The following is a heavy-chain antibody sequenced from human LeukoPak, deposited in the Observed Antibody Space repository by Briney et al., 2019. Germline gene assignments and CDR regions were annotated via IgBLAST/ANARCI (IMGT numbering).Heavy chain of an antibody. Sequence: PSETLSLTCTVSGGSISSSSYYWGWIRQPPGKGLEWIGRIYTSGSTNYNPSLKSRVTISVDTSKNQFSLKLSSVTAADTAVYYCARDRYYYMDVWGKGTTVTVSS. CDR3: ARDRYYYMDV. J-gene: IGHJ6*03. CDR2: IYTSGST. V-gene: IGHV4-39*07. CDR1: GGSISSSSYY.